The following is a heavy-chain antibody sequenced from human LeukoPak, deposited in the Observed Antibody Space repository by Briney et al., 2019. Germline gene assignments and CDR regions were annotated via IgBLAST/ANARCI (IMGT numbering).Heavy chain of an antibody. Sequence: GGSLRLSCAASGFTFSTYAVNWVRQAPGKGLEWVSTISGSGGGTYYADSVKGRFTISRDNSKNTLYLQMSSLRAEDTAVYYCAKDRGRYYDSRGYYWGYYFDSWGQGILVTVST. D-gene: IGHD3-22*01. J-gene: IGHJ4*02. CDR2: ISGSGGGT. CDR1: GFTFSTYA. V-gene: IGHV3-23*01. CDR3: AKDRGRYYDSRGYYWGYYFDS.